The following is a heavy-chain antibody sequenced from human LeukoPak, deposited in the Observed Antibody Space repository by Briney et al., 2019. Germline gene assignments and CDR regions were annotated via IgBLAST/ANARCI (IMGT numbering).Heavy chain of an antibody. V-gene: IGHV4-61*02. D-gene: IGHD3-16*01. CDR3: ARDQYDYVYRSAFDI. CDR1: GGSISSGSYY. J-gene: IGHJ3*02. CDR2: IYTSGST. Sequence: PSETLSLTCTVSGGSISSGSYYWSWIRQPAGKGLEWIGRIYTSGSTNYNPSLKSRVTISVDTSKNQFSLKLSSVTAADTAVYYCARDQYDYVYRSAFDIWGQGTMVTVSS.